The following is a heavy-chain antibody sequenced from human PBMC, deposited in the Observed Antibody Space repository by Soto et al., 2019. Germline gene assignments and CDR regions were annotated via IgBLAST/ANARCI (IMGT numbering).Heavy chain of an antibody. J-gene: IGHJ4*02. CDR3: ARHTPAISISDQ. D-gene: IGHD2-15*01. CDR2: IYYSGST. CDR1: GGSISSSYY. V-gene: IGHV4-39*01. Sequence: SETLSLTCTVSGGSISSSYYWGWIRQPPGKGLEWIGSIYYSGSTYYNPSLKSRVTISVDTSKNQFSLKLSSVTAAGTAVYYCARHTPAISISDQWGQGTLVT.